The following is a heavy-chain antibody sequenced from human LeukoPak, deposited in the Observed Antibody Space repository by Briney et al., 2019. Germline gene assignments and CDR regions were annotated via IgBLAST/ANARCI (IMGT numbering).Heavy chain of an antibody. CDR3: ARAPAWGAVATINDY. CDR1: GYTFTSYG. Sequence: ASAKVSCKASGYTFTSYGISWVRQAPGQGLEWMGWISAYNGNTNYAQKLQGRVTMTTDTSTSTAYMELRSLRSDDTAVYYCARAPAWGAVATINDYWGQGTLVTVSS. D-gene: IGHD5-24*01. CDR2: ISAYNGNT. V-gene: IGHV1-18*01. J-gene: IGHJ4*02.